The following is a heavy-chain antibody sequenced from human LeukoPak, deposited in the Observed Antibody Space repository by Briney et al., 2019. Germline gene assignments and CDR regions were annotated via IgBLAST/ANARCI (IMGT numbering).Heavy chain of an antibody. V-gene: IGHV4-39*07. CDR2: IYYSGST. D-gene: IGHD3-16*02. J-gene: IGHJ4*02. CDR1: GGSISSYY. CDR3: ARAPYDYVWGSYRLYYFDY. Sequence: PSETLSLTCTVSGGSISSYYWGWIRQPPGKGLEWIGSIYYSGSTYYNPSLKSRVTISVDTSKNQFCLKLSSVTAADTAVYYCARAPYDYVWGSYRLYYFDYWGQGTLVTVSS.